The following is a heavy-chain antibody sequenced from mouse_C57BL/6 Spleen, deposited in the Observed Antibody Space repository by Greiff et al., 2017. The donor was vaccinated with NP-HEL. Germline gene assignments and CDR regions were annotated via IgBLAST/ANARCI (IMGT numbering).Heavy chain of an antibody. CDR2: ISDGGSYT. J-gene: IGHJ3*01. CDR3: ARDSIPFY. CDR1: GFTFSSYA. V-gene: IGHV5-4*01. Sequence: EVKLVESGGGLVKPGGSLKLSCAASGFTFSSYAMSWVRQTPEKRLEWVATISDGGSYTYYPDNVKGRFTISRDNAKNNLYLQMSHLKSEDTAMYYCARDSIPFYWGQGTLVTVSA.